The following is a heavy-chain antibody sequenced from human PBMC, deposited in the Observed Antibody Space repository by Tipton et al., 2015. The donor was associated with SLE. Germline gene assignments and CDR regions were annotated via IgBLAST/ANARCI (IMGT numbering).Heavy chain of an antibody. CDR2: IWYDGSNK. V-gene: IGHV3-33*01. J-gene: IGHJ6*03. CDR1: GFTFSSYG. CDR3: ARDVVVITPNYYYYYMDV. Sequence: SGFTFSSYGMHWVRQAPGKGLEWVAVIWYDGSNKYYADSVKGRFTISRDNSKNTLYLQMNSLRAEDTAVYYCARDVVVITPNYYYYYMDVWGKGTTVTVSS. D-gene: IGHD3-22*01.